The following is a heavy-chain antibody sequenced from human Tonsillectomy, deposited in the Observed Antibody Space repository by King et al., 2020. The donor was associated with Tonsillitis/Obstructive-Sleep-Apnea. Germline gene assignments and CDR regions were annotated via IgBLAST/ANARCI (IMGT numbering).Heavy chain of an antibody. CDR2: IWYDGSNK. CDR3: ESCRSSTKVVAAFDI. V-gene: IGHV3-33*01. CDR1: GFTFSSYG. D-gene: IGHD2-2*01. Sequence: VQLVESGGGVVQPGRSLRLSCAASGFTFSSYGMHWVRQAPGKGLEWVAVIWYDGSNKYYAESVKGRFTISRDNSKNTLYLQMNSLRAEDTAVYYCESCRSSTKVVAAFDIWGQGTMVTVSS. J-gene: IGHJ3*02.